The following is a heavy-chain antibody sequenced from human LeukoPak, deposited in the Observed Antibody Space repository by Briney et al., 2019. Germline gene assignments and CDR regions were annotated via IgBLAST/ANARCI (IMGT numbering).Heavy chain of an antibody. D-gene: IGHD3-10*01. Sequence: PSDTLSHTCTLSGGSISTYYWSWIRPPPGKGAEWIGYIHSSGSTNNNPSLKSRVTLSVDTSKNQFSLRVNSVTAADTAVYYCARQWMVRGVDDAFDIWGQGTMVTVSS. V-gene: IGHV4-59*07. J-gene: IGHJ3*02. CDR3: ARQWMVRGVDDAFDI. CDR1: GGSISTYY. CDR2: IHSSGST.